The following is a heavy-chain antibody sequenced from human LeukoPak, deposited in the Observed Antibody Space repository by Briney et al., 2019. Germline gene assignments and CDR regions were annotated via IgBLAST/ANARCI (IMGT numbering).Heavy chain of an antibody. CDR3: ASGSRGGSSSFDP. V-gene: IGHV1-18*01. CDR2: ISAYNGNT. Sequence: ASVKVSCKASGGTFSSYAISWVRQAPGQGLEWMGWISAYNGNTNYAQKLQGRVTMTTDTSTSTAYMELRSLRSDDTAVYYCASGSRGGSSSFDPWGQGTLVTVSS. J-gene: IGHJ5*02. D-gene: IGHD2-15*01. CDR1: GGTFSSYA.